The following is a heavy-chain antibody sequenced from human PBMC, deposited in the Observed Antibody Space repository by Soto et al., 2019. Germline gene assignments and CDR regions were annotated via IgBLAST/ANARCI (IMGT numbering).Heavy chain of an antibody. V-gene: IGHV4-39*07. Sequence: SETLSLTCTVSGGSISSSSYYWGWIRQPPGKGLEWIGSIYYSGSTYYNPSLKSRVTISVDTSKNQFSLKLSSVTAADTAVYYCARGYCSGGSCHFFPFDPWGQGTLVTVSS. CDR2: IYYSGST. D-gene: IGHD2-15*01. CDR3: ARGYCSGGSCHFFPFDP. CDR1: GGSISSSSYY. J-gene: IGHJ5*02.